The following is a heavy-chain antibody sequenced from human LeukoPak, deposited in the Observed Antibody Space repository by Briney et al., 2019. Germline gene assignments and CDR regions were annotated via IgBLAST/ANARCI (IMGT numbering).Heavy chain of an antibody. CDR1: GGSISSSSYY. CDR3: ARDKYYYGSGERWFDP. D-gene: IGHD3-10*01. V-gene: IGHV4-39*07. CDR2: IYYSGST. J-gene: IGHJ5*02. Sequence: SETLSLTCTVSGGSISSSSYYWGWIRQPPGKGLEWIGSIYYSGSTYYSPSLKSRVTISVDTSKNQFSLKLSSVTAADTAVYYCARDKYYYGSGERWFDPWGQGTLVTVSS.